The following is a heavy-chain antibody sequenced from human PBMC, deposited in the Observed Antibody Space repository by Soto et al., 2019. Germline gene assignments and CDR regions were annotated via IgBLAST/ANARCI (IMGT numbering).Heavy chain of an antibody. J-gene: IGHJ4*02. CDR3: SRGGHYYDSLI. V-gene: IGHV4-61*08. CDR2: ISFTGDT. D-gene: IGHD3-22*01. Sequence: PSETLSLTCTVSGDSVSGGGYYWTWIRQPPGKGLEWIGYISFTGDTTYNPSLRSRVTIAMHTSKNQFSLKLTSATAADTALYYCSRGGHYYDSLIWGPGTPVPISA. CDR1: GDSVSGGGYY.